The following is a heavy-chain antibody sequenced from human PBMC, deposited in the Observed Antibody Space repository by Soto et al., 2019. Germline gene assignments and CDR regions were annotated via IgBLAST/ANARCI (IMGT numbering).Heavy chain of an antibody. CDR3: AKDRSENFWVYYYAMDV. V-gene: IGHV3-23*01. CDR1: GFNFGAYA. D-gene: IGHD6-19*01. CDR2: ISGSSSGT. Sequence: EARLLESGGGLIQPGGSLRLSCEASGFNFGAYAMSWVRQAPGKGLEWVSGISGSSSGTYDTDSVKGRFTISRDNSKNTVYLQMNSLRGEDTAVYYCAKDRSENFWVYYYAMDVWGQGTAVTVSS. J-gene: IGHJ6*02.